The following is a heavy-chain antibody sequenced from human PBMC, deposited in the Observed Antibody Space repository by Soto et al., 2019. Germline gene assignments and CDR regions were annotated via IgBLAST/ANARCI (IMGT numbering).Heavy chain of an antibody. J-gene: IGHJ5*02. D-gene: IGHD3-10*01. V-gene: IGHV4-4*07. CDR1: GGSISSCY. CDR3: ARDNVNYYGSGSYYNPSWFDP. Sequence: SETLSLTCTVSGGSISSCYWSWIRQPAGKGLEWIGRIYTSGSTNYNPSLKSRVTMSVDTSKNQFSLKLSSVTAADTAVYYCARDNVNYYGSGSYYNPSWFDPWGQGTLVTVSS. CDR2: IYTSGST.